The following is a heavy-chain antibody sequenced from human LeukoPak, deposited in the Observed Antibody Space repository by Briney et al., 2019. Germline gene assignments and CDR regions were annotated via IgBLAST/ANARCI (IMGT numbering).Heavy chain of an antibody. CDR1: GFTFSSYS. V-gene: IGHV3-48*01. D-gene: IGHD6-13*01. Sequence: GGSLRLSCAASGFTFSSYSMNWVRQAPGKGLDWISYISSSSSTIYYADSVRGRFTISRDNAKNSLYLQMNGLRAEDTAVYYCASADGNFDYWGQGTLVTVSS. CDR3: ASADGNFDY. J-gene: IGHJ4*02. CDR2: ISSSSSTI.